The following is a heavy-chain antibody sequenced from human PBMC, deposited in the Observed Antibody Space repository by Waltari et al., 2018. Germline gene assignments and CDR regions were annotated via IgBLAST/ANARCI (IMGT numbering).Heavy chain of an antibody. V-gene: IGHV4-34*01. CDR2: INHSGST. CDR3: ARGLVITFGGVIVKEYYFDY. CDR1: GGSFSGYY. J-gene: IGHJ4*02. D-gene: IGHD3-16*02. Sequence: QVQLQQWGAGLLKPSETLSLTCAVYGGSFSGYYWSWIRQPPGNGLGWIGEINHSGSTNYNPSLKSRVTISVDTSKNQFSLKLSSVTAADTAVYYCARGLVITFGGVIVKEYYFDYWGQGTLVTVSS.